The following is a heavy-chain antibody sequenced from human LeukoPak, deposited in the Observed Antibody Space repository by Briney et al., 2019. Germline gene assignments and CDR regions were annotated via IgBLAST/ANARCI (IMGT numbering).Heavy chain of an antibody. CDR1: GFTFSSYE. CDR3: AELGITMIGGV. CDR2: ISSSGSTI. Sequence: GGSLRLSCAASGFTFSSYEMNWVRQAPGKGLEWVSYISSSGSTIYYADSVKGRFTISGDNAKNSLYLQMNSLRAEDTAVYYCAELGITMIGGVWGKGTTVTISS. V-gene: IGHV3-48*03. D-gene: IGHD3-10*02. J-gene: IGHJ6*04.